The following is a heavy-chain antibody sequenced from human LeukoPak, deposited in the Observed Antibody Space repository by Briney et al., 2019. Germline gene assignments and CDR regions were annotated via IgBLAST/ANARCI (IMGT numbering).Heavy chain of an antibody. Sequence: PGRSLRPSCAASGFTFSSYGMHWVRQAPGKGLEWVAVIWYDGSNKYYADSVKGRFTISRDNSKNTLYLQMNSLRAEDTAVYYCAKETNEYYYYMDVWGKGTTVTVSS. CDR3: AKETNEYYYYMDV. D-gene: IGHD1-1*01. V-gene: IGHV3-33*06. J-gene: IGHJ6*03. CDR1: GFTFSSYG. CDR2: IWYDGSNK.